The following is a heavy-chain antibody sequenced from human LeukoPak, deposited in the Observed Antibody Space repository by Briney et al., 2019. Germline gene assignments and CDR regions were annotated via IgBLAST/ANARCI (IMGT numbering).Heavy chain of an antibody. CDR1: GYSISSGYY. V-gene: IGHV4-38-2*02. CDR3: ARAFCVGECFVLHIFFDS. Sequence: PSETLSLTCTVSGYSISSGYYWGWIRQPPGKGLEWIGSIYHSGSTYYNPSLKSRVTISVDTSKNHFSLNLRSMQASDTAVYYCARAFCVGECFVLHIFFDSWGQGTLVTVSS. J-gene: IGHJ4*02. CDR2: IYHSGST. D-gene: IGHD2-21*01.